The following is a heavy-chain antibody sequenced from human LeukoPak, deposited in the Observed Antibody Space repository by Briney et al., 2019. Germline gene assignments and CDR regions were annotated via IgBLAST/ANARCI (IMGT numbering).Heavy chain of an antibody. V-gene: IGHV3-23*01. CDR1: GFTFSSYA. J-gene: IGHJ4*02. Sequence: GASLRLSCAASGFTFSSYAVSWVRQAPGKGLEWVSAISGSGGSTYYADSVKGRFTISRDNSKNTLYLQMNSLRAEDTAVYYCARRYDYVWGSYHTFDYWGQGTLVTVSS. D-gene: IGHD3-16*01. CDR3: ARRYDYVWGSYHTFDY. CDR2: ISGSGGST.